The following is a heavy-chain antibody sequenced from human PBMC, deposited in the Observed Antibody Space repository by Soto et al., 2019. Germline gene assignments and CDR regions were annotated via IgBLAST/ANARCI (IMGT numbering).Heavy chain of an antibody. CDR2: VYYSGST. J-gene: IGHJ6*02. V-gene: IGHV4-31*03. Sequence: SETLSLTCTVSGDSISSGGYYWSWIRQLPGKGLEWIGYVYYSGSTDYNSSLKSRITISLDTSKNQFSLKLSSVTAADTAVYYCARDTLLSEGLGLFGEFRYYYYGMDVWGQGTTVTVSS. D-gene: IGHD3-10*02. CDR1: GDSISSGGYY. CDR3: ARDTLLSEGLGLFGEFRYYYYGMDV.